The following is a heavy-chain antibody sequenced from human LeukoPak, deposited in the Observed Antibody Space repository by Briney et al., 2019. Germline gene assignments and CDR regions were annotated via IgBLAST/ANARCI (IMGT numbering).Heavy chain of an antibody. Sequence: SETLSLTCTVSGGSISSAGYYWSWIRQPAGKGLEWIGRIYTGGTTDYNPSLKSRVTISVDTSKNQFSLKLSSVTAADTAVYYCARANYVWGSYRPNYFDYWGQGTLVTVSS. J-gene: IGHJ4*02. CDR3: ARANYVWGSYRPNYFDY. CDR1: GGSISSAGYY. V-gene: IGHV4-61*02. CDR2: IYTGGTT. D-gene: IGHD3-16*02.